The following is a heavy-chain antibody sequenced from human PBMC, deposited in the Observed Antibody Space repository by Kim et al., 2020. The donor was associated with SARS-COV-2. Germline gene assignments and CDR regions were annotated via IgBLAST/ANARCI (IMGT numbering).Heavy chain of an antibody. V-gene: IGHV1-18*01. CDR1: GYTFSSYA. CDR3: ARTESYYYGSGSYNY. CDR2: ISVYTGNK. Sequence: ASVKVSCQTSGYTFSSYAITWVRQAPGQGLEWMGYISVYTGNKNSAEKFQGRVTMNTDTSTSTAYMELRRLTSDDTAVDFCARTESYYYGSGSYNYWGQG. J-gene: IGHJ4*02. D-gene: IGHD3-10*01.